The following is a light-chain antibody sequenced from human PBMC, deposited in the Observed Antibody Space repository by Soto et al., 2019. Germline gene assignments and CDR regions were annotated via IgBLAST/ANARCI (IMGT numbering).Light chain of an antibody. Sequence: QSVLTQPPSLSAAPGQTVAISCSGGSSNIGNNYVSWYQHLPGTAPKLLIYDNNKRPSGIPDRFSGSKSGTSATLGITGLQTGDEADYYCGTWDSSLSAGVFGGGTKVTVL. CDR2: DNN. CDR1: SSNIGNNY. J-gene: IGLJ2*01. CDR3: GTWDSSLSAGV. V-gene: IGLV1-51*01.